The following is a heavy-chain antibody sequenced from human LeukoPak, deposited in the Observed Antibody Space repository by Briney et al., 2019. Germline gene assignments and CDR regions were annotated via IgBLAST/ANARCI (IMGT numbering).Heavy chain of an antibody. Sequence: ASLKVSCKASGYTFTSYDINWVRQATGHGLEWMGWMNPNSGNTGYAQKFQGRVTMTRNTSISTAYMELSSLRSEDTAVYYCARTKVLRYFDWLSEDYYYYMDVWGKGTTVTISS. CDR3: ARTKVLRYFDWLSEDYYYYMDV. J-gene: IGHJ6*03. V-gene: IGHV1-8*01. CDR2: MNPNSGNT. D-gene: IGHD3-9*01. CDR1: GYTFTSYD.